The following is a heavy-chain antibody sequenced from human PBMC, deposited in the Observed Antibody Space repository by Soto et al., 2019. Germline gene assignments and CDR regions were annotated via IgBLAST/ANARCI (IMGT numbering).Heavy chain of an antibody. CDR1: GFTFSSYA. V-gene: IGHV3-23*01. D-gene: IGHD6-13*01. Sequence: EVQLLESGGGLVQPGGSLRLSCAASGFTFSSYAMSWVRQAPGKGLEWVSAISGSGGSTYYADSVKGRFTISRDNSKNTLNLQMNSLRAEDTAVYYLAKEKGYSSSWFEFDYWGQGTLVTVSS. CDR2: ISGSGGST. CDR3: AKEKGYSSSWFEFDY. J-gene: IGHJ4*02.